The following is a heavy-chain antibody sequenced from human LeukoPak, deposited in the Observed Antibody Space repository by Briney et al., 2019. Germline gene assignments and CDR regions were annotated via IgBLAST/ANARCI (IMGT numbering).Heavy chain of an antibody. Sequence: SETLSLTCTVFGGSISSYYWSWIRQPPGKGLEWIGYIYYSGSTNYNPSLKSRVTISVDTSKNQFSLKLSSVTAADTAVYYCARDRAVAGLDYWGQGTPVTVSS. D-gene: IGHD6-19*01. CDR2: IYYSGST. CDR3: ARDRAVAGLDY. J-gene: IGHJ4*02. V-gene: IGHV4-59*01. CDR1: GGSISSYY.